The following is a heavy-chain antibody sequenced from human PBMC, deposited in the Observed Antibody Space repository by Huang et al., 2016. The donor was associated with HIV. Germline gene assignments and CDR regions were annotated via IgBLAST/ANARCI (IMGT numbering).Heavy chain of an antibody. CDR2: IKSDGRTT. D-gene: IGHD2-15*01. CDR3: ARAGGFEI. Sequence: EEHLVESGGGLVQPGGSLRLSCEASGVKFSNYGMQWVRQAQGKGLMGVSRIKSDGRTTDYADSVKGRFTISRDNAKNTLYLQMSSLTAEDTAIYYCARAGGFEIWGQGTVVTVSS. J-gene: IGHJ3*02. CDR1: GVKFSNYG. V-gene: IGHV3-74*01.